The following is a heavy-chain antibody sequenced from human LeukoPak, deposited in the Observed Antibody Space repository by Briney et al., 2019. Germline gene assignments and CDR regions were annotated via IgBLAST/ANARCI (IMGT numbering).Heavy chain of an antibody. D-gene: IGHD1-26*01. CDR3: AKIPLVGATTSLDC. Sequence: PGGSLRLSCAASGFTFSSYAMSWVRQAPGKGLEWVSGISGSGGTTYYADSVKGRFTISRDNSKSTLYLQMNSLRAEDTAVYYCAKIPLVGATTSLDCWGQGTLVTVSS. CDR2: ISGSGGTT. CDR1: GFTFSSYA. J-gene: IGHJ4*02. V-gene: IGHV3-23*01.